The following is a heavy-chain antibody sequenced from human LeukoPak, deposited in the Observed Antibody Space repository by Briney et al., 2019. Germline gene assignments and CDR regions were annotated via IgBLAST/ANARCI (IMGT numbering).Heavy chain of an antibody. J-gene: IGHJ4*02. CDR3: ARYFHD. Sequence: GGSLRLSCAASGFTFSSNAMNWVRQAPGKGLEWVSAISDTGGNTDYADSARGRFTVSRDNSKNTLYLQMNSLRVEDTAVYYCARYFHDWGQGTLVTVSS. CDR1: GFTFSSNA. CDR2: ISDTGGNT. V-gene: IGHV3-23*01.